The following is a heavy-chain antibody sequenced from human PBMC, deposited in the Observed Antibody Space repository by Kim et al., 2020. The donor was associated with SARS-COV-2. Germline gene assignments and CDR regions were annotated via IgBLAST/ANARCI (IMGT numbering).Heavy chain of an antibody. V-gene: IGHV1-2*02. CDR2: INRNSDGA. J-gene: IGHJ4*02. D-gene: IGHD5-18*01. Sequence: ASVKVSCKASGYSFTDYYIFWVRQAPGQGLEWMGWINRNSDGANYAQNFQGRVTMTRDRSFSTAYLELTRLTSDDTAIYYCARCGYSYGYECDYWGQGTL. CDR3: ARCGYSYGYECDY. CDR1: GYSFTDYY.